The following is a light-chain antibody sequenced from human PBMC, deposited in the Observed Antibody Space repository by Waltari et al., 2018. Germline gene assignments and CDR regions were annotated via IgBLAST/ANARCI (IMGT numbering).Light chain of an antibody. Sequence: DIVMPQSPLSLSVPPGAPASISCRSSQSLLRSTGYNFLDWYLQKPGQPPQLLISLGSDRASGVPDRFSGSGTGTDFTLKISRVEAEDVGIYYCMQALHTPTTFGPGTKVDIK. CDR3: MQALHTPTT. V-gene: IGKV2-28*01. CDR2: LGS. J-gene: IGKJ3*01. CDR1: QSLLRSTGYNF.